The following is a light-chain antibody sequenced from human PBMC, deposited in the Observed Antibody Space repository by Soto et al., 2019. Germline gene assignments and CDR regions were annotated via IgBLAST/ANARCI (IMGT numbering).Light chain of an antibody. CDR3: RQYNSYSLT. V-gene: IGKV3D-15*01. CDR1: QSVSSS. Sequence: EIVMTQSPTSLSVSPGGRVTLXXRASQSVSSSYVAWYQQKPGQAPRLXIYGASNRATGSPARFSGSGAGTEFTLTISSLQPDDFATYYCRQYNSYSLTFGQGIKVDIK. J-gene: IGKJ1*01. CDR2: GAS.